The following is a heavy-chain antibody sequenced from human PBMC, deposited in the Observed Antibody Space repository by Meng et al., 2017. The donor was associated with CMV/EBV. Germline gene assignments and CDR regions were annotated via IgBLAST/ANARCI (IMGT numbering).Heavy chain of an antibody. CDR2: ISSSGSTI. CDR1: GFTSSDYY. CDR3: ARSIAARRERGP. D-gene: IGHD6-6*01. V-gene: IGHV3-11*01. J-gene: IGHJ5*02. Sequence: GESLKISCAASGFTSSDYYMSWIRQAPGKGLEWVSYISSSGSTIYYADSVKGRFTISRDNAKNSLYLQMNSLRAEDTAVYYCARSIAARRERGPWGQGTLVTVSS.